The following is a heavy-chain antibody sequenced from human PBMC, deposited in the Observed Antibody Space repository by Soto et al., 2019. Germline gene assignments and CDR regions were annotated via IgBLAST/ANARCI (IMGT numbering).Heavy chain of an antibody. CDR2: IKQDGSEK. V-gene: IGHV3-7*01. D-gene: IGHD6-19*01. Sequence: EVQLVESGGGLVQPGGSLRLSCAASGFTFSSYWMSWVRQAPGKGLEWVANIKQDGSEKYYVDSVKGRFTISRDNAKNSLYLQMNSLRAEDTAVYYCARDPSKVSSGWYLLYWYFDLWGRGTLVTVSS. CDR1: GFTFSSYW. J-gene: IGHJ2*01. CDR3: ARDPSKVSSGWYLLYWYFDL.